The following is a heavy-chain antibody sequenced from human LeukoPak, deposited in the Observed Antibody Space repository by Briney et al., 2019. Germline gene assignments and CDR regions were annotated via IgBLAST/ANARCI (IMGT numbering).Heavy chain of an antibody. CDR3: ARDSCSGGSCYSHYYYYGMDV. D-gene: IGHD2-15*01. CDR2: ISYDGSNK. CDR1: GLTFISYA. V-gene: IGHV3-30*04. J-gene: IGHJ6*04. Sequence: GGSLRLSCAASGLTFISYAMHWVRQAPGKGLEWVAVISYDGSNKYYADSVKGRFTISRDNSKNTLYLQMNSLRAEDTAVYYCARDSCSGGSCYSHYYYYGMDVWGKGTTVTVSS.